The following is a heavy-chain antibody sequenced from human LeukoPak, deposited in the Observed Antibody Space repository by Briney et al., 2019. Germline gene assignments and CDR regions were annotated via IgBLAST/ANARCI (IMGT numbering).Heavy chain of an antibody. CDR2: VSSSGGTI. D-gene: IGHD3-10*01. V-gene: IGHV3-48*03. CDR1: GFTLSSYE. Sequence: GGSLRLSCAASGFTLSSYEMNWVRQAPGKGLEWASYVSSSGGTIYYADSVKGRFTISRDNAKNSVYLQMNSLRAEDTGIYYCAYYYGSGSSLWGQGTLVTVSS. J-gene: IGHJ4*02. CDR3: AYYYGSGSSL.